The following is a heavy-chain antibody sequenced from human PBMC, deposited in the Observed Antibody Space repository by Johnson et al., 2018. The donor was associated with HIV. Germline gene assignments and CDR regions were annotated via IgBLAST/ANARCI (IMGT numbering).Heavy chain of an antibody. V-gene: IGHV3-33*01. Sequence: QVQLVESGGGVVQPGRSLRLSCAASGFTFSSYGMHWVRQAPGKGLEWVAVIWYDGTNRYYGDSVKGRFTISRDNSKNTLYLQMTSLRAEDTAVYYCSRHSPRGYSGYDAFDIWGQGTMVTVSS. J-gene: IGHJ3*02. D-gene: IGHD5-12*01. CDR1: GFTFSSYG. CDR2: IWYDGTNR. CDR3: SRHSPRGYSGYDAFDI.